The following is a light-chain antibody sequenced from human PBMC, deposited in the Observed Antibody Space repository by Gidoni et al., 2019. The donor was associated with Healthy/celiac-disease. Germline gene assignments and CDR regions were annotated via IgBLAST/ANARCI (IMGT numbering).Light chain of an antibody. CDR3: QKYNSAPPGAFT. Sequence: DIQMTQSPSSLSASVGDRVTITCRASQGISNYLAWYQQKPGKVPKILIYAASTLQSGVPSRFSGSGSGTDFTLTISSLQPEDVATYYCQKYNSAPPGAFTFGPGTKVDIK. CDR1: QGISNY. CDR2: AAS. J-gene: IGKJ3*01. V-gene: IGKV1-27*01.